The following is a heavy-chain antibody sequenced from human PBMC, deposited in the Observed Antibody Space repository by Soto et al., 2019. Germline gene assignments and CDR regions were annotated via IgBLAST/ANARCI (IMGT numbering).Heavy chain of an antibody. Sequence: GGSLRLSCAASGFTFSSYEMNWVRQAPGKGLEWVSYISSSGSTIYYADSVKGRFTISRDNAKNSLYLQMNSLRAEDTAVYYCARREELWELRHAFDIWGQGTMVTVSS. D-gene: IGHD1-26*01. J-gene: IGHJ3*02. CDR2: ISSSGSTI. V-gene: IGHV3-48*03. CDR1: GFTFSSYE. CDR3: ARREELWELRHAFDI.